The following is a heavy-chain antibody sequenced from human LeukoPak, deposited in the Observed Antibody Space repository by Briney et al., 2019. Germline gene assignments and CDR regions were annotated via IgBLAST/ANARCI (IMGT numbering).Heavy chain of an antibody. CDR2: IYSSGST. D-gene: IGHD3-10*01. Sequence: PSETLSLTCTVSGGSISSFYWTWIRQPAGKGLEWIGRIYSSGSTNYNPSLKSRPTMSVDTSKNQLSLKVGSVTAADTAVYYCARGRSGPGADYYYGMDVWGQGTTVTVSS. V-gene: IGHV4-4*07. CDR1: GGSISSFY. CDR3: ARGRSGPGADYYYGMDV. J-gene: IGHJ6*01.